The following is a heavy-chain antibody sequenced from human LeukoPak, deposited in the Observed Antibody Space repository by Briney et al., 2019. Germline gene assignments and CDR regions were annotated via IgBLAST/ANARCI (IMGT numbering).Heavy chain of an antibody. CDR3: ARDLAQYYYYYYYMDV. V-gene: IGHV3-7*01. CDR1: GFTFSSYW. D-gene: IGHD3-3*02. CDR2: IKQDGSEE. Sequence: PGGSLRLSCAASGFTFSSYWMSWVRQAPGTGLEWVANIKQDGSEEHYVDYVKGRFTISRDNAKNTLYLQMDSLRAEDTAVYYCARDLAQYYYYYYYMDVWGKGTTVTVSS. J-gene: IGHJ6*03.